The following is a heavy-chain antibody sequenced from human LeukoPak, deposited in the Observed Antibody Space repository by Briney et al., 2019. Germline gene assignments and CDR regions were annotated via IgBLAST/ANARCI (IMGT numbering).Heavy chain of an antibody. CDR2: ISGIAIST. Sequence: LTGGSLRLSCAASGFDFSSNAMSWVRQAPGKGLEWVSAISGIAISTSYADSVKGRFTISRDNSKNTLYLQINSLRAEDTALYYCARMSRIVVVPAAPLDYWGQGTLLTVSS. J-gene: IGHJ4*02. V-gene: IGHV3-23*01. CDR3: ARMSRIVVVPAAPLDY. CDR1: GFDFSSNA. D-gene: IGHD2-2*01.